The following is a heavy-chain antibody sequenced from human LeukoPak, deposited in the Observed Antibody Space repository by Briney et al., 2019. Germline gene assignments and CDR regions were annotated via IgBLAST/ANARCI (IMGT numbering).Heavy chain of an antibody. V-gene: IGHV1-2*02. Sequence: ASVKVSCKASGYSFTGYYMHWVRQAPGQGLEWMGWINPNSGDAYYAQKFQGRVTMTRDTSISTAYMELSRLRSDDTAVYYCARVRPLIAAAGTTYSYYYMDVWGKGATVTVS. CDR3: ARVRPLIAAAGTTYSYYYMDV. D-gene: IGHD6-13*01. CDR2: INPNSGDA. CDR1: GYSFTGYY. J-gene: IGHJ6*03.